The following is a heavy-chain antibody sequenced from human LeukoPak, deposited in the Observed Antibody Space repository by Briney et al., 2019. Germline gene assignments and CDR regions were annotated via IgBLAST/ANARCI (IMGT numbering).Heavy chain of an antibody. CDR3: AKLLSSSWYDSDY. D-gene: IGHD6-13*01. CDR1: GYSFTNYW. Sequence: GESLKISCKGSGYSFTNYWIAWVRQMPGSGLEWMGIVYPGDSNIIYSPSFQGQVTISADKSINTAYLQWSSLKASDTAIYYCAKLLSSSWYDSDYWGQGTLVTVSS. V-gene: IGHV5-51*01. CDR2: VYPGDSNI. J-gene: IGHJ4*02.